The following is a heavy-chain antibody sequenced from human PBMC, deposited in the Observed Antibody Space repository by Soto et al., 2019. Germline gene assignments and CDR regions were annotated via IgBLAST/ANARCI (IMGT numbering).Heavy chain of an antibody. D-gene: IGHD6-13*01. V-gene: IGHV4-34*01. CDR1: GWSFCGYY. CDR2: INHSGST. Sequence: PSETLSLTCAVYGWSFCGYYWSWIRQPPGKGLEWIGEINHSGSTNYNPSLKSRVTISVDTSKNQFSLKLSSVTAADTAVYYCARVTGYSFDPWGQGTLVTVSS. J-gene: IGHJ5*02. CDR3: ARVTGYSFDP.